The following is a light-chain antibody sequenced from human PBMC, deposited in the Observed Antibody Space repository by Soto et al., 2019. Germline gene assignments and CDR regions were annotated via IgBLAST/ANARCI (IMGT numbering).Light chain of an antibody. Sequence: QSVLTQPASVFGPPGQSIPISCTGTSSDVGNFNYVSWYQQHPGKAPKLMIYEVSDRPSGVSDRFSGSKSGNTASLPISGLQPEEEADYYCCSYTRSRTYVFGTGTKFTVL. CDR3: CSYTRSRTYV. J-gene: IGLJ1*01. CDR1: SSDVGNFNY. CDR2: EVS. V-gene: IGLV2-14*01.